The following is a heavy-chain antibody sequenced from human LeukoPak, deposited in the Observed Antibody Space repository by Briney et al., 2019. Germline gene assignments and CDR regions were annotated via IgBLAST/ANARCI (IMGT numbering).Heavy chain of an antibody. D-gene: IGHD6-19*01. CDR2: ISSSSSYT. V-gene: IGHV3-11*06. CDR3: ARATGYSSGWENFFDY. CDR1: GFTFSDYY. Sequence: GGSLRLSCAASGFTFSDYYMSWIRQAPGKGLEWVSYISSSSSYTNYADSVKGRFTISRDNAKNSLYLQMNSLRAEDTALYFCARATGYSSGWENFFDYWGQGTLVTVSS. J-gene: IGHJ4*02.